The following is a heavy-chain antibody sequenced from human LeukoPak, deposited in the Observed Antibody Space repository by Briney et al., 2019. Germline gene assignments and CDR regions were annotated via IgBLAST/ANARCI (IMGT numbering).Heavy chain of an antibody. CDR1: GFTFSSYS. Sequence: GGSLRLSCAASGFTFSSYSMNWVRQAPGKGLEWVSYISSSSSTIYYADSVKGRFTISRDNAKNSLYLQMNSLRAEDTAVYYCARGYYSMDVWGQGTTVTVS. V-gene: IGHV3-48*01. CDR3: ARGYYSMDV. J-gene: IGHJ6*02. CDR2: ISSSSSTI.